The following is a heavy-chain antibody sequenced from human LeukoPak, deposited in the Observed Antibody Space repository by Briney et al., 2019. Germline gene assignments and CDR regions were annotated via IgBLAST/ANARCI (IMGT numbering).Heavy chain of an antibody. J-gene: IGHJ4*02. CDR3: AKDGDYGDYPSDGNYFDY. Sequence: GGSLRLSCAAPGFTFSSYGMHWVRQAPGKGLEWVAVMSYDGSNKYYADSVKGRFTISRDNSKNTLYLQMNSLRAEDTAVYYCAKDGDYGDYPSDGNYFDYWGQGTLVTVSS. V-gene: IGHV3-30*18. D-gene: IGHD4-17*01. CDR2: MSYDGSNK. CDR1: GFTFSSYG.